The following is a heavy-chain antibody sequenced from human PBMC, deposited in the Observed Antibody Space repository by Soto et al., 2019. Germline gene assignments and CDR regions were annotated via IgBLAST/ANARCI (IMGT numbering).Heavy chain of an antibody. CDR1: GLNFDDFA. J-gene: IGHJ4*02. V-gene: IGHV3-9*01. CDR3: AKGIYDFWSPYYFDS. CDR2: ITWNSRVL. D-gene: IGHD3-3*01. Sequence: GGSLRLSCVGTGLNFDDFAMHWVRQAPGKGLEWVSGITWNSRVLAYADSVKGRFTISRDNARNSLYLQMDSLRDEDTALYYCAKGIYDFWSPYYFDSWGQGPLVTVSP.